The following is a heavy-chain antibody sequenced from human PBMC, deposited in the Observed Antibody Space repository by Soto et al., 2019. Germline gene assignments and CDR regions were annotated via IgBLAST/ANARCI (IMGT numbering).Heavy chain of an antibody. V-gene: IGHV3-74*01. D-gene: IGHD3-10*01. CDR3: TRGPRPISTGTGAY. J-gene: IGHJ4*02. CDR1: GFIFKMYW. Sequence: TGGSLRLSCAASGFIFKMYWMHWVRQSPGKGLVWISRIYNDGTYSDYADSVRGRFTISRDNVNDTLYLQMNNVRAEDSGLYYCTRGPRPISTGTGAYWGQGTQVTVSS. CDR2: IYNDGTYS.